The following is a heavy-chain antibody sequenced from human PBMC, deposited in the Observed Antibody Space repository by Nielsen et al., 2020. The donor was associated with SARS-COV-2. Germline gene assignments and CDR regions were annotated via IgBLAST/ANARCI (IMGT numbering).Heavy chain of an antibody. V-gene: IGHV3-7*05. CDR1: GFTFSSYG. Sequence: GESLKISCAASGFTFSSYGMHWVRQAPGKGLEWVANIKQDGSEKYYVDSVKGRFTISRDNAKNSLYLQMNSLRAEDTAVYYCARDGYSSGWYSFDYYYMDVWGKGTTVTVSS. CDR3: ARDGYSSGWYSFDYYYMDV. J-gene: IGHJ6*03. D-gene: IGHD6-19*01. CDR2: IKQDGSEK.